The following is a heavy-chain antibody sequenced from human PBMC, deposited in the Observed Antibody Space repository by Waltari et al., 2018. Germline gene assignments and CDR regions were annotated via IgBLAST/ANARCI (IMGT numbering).Heavy chain of an antibody. CDR1: GYPLTEFS. J-gene: IGHJ3*02. CDR2: FDPEDGET. V-gene: IGHV1-24*01. D-gene: IGHD5-18*01. Sequence: QVQLVQSGAAVKKPGASVKVSCKVSGYPLTEFSMHWVRQAPGKGLEWMGGFDPEDGETIYAQKFQGRVTMTEDTSTDTAYMELSSLRSEDTAVYYCATVDTAMVHDAFDIWGQGTMVTVSS. CDR3: ATVDTAMVHDAFDI.